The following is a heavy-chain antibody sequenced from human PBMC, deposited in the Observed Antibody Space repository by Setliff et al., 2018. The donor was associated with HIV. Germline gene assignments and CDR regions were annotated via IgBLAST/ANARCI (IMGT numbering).Heavy chain of an antibody. Sequence: SETLSLTCSVSGDSIFTSTYYWSWIRQPPGKGLEWIGCIYTSGNTNYDPSLKSRVTISVDTSKNQFSLKLASVTAADTAVYFCARRSDWFDPWGQGTLVTVSS. CDR3: ARRSDWFDP. CDR1: GDSIFTSTYY. J-gene: IGHJ5*02. V-gene: IGHV4-4*09. CDR2: IYTSGNT.